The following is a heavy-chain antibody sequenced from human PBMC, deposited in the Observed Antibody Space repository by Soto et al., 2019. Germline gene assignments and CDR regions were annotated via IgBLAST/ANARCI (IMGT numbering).Heavy chain of an antibody. D-gene: IGHD2-15*01. CDR2: ISSSSSYT. V-gene: IGHV3-11*06. Sequence: GGSLRLSCAASGFTFSDYYMSWIRQAPGKGLEWVSYISSSSSYTNYADSVKGRFTISRDNAKNSLYLQMNSLRAEDTTVYYCVRDDCSGGSCYTWFDPWGKGTLVTVSS. J-gene: IGHJ5*02. CDR1: GFTFSDYY. CDR3: VRDDCSGGSCYTWFDP.